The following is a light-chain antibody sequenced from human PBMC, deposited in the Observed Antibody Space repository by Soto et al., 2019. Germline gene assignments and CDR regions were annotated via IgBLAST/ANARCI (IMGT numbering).Light chain of an antibody. CDR3: QQRRIWPLT. CDR2: DAS. V-gene: IGKV3-11*01. J-gene: IGKJ4*01. CDR1: QSVTSY. Sequence: EIVLTQSPATLSLSPGARATLSCRASQSVTSYFAWYQQKPGQAPRLLIYDASNRATGIPARFSGSGSGTDFTLNISRLEPEDFVVYYCQQRRIWPLTFGGGTKVEI.